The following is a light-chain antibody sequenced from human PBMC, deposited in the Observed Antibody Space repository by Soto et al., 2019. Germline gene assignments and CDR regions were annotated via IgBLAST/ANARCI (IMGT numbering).Light chain of an antibody. CDR2: SAS. J-gene: IGKJ2*03. V-gene: IGKV1-17*01. Sequence: DIQMTQSPSSLSASVGDRVTLTCRASQGIGNAVACYQKKPGRAPERLMYSASILQSVAPSRFSGSGSETEFILTINRLQPEDFATYYCLQHNSHPYSFGQGTKLE. CDR1: QGIGNA. CDR3: LQHNSHPYS.